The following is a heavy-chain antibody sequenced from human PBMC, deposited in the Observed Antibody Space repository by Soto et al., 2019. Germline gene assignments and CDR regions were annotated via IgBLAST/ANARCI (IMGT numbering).Heavy chain of an antibody. V-gene: IGHV3-48*03. CDR1: GFTFSSYE. D-gene: IGHD2-2*02. CDR3: AREIRVDCSSTSCYTHYGMDV. Sequence: PGGSLRLSCAASGFTFSSYEMNWVRQAPGKGLEWVSYISSSGSTIYYADSVKGRFTISRDNAKNSLYLQMNSLRAEDTAVYYCAREIRVDCSSTSCYTHYGMDVWGQGTTVTVSS. CDR2: ISSSGSTI. J-gene: IGHJ6*02.